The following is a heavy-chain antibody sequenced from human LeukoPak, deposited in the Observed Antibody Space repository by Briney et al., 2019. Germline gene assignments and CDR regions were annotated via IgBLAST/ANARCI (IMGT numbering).Heavy chain of an antibody. J-gene: IGHJ6*02. CDR3: ARAITIFVMDV. D-gene: IGHD3-3*01. CDR1: AFIFSGHW. CDR2: IKEDGSER. V-gene: IGHV3-7*03. Sequence: GGSLRLSCEGSAFIFSGHWMNWVRQTPGKGLEWVASIKEDGSERQYVDSVKGRFSISRDNTKGSLFLQLNSLRAEDTAVYYCARAITIFVMDVWGQGTTVTVSS.